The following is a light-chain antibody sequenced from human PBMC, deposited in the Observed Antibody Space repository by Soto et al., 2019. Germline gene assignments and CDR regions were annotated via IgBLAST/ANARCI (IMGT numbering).Light chain of an antibody. J-gene: IGLJ2*01. CDR2: DVS. V-gene: IGLV2-14*03. CDR3: SSYTRSITLV. Sequence: QSALTQAASVSGSPGQSITISCTGTSSDVGAYNYVSWYQQHPGKAPKLMIYDVSKRPSGVSNRFSGSKSGNTASLTISGLHAEDEADYYCSSYTRSITLVFGGGTQLTVL. CDR1: SSDVGAYNY.